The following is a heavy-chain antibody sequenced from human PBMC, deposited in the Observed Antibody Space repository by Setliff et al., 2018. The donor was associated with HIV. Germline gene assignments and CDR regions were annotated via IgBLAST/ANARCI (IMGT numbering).Heavy chain of an antibody. CDR3: ARFVHRSGWYSSSYYYYMDV. D-gene: IGHD3-22*01. Sequence: GESLKISCKGSGYTFTNCWIAWVRQMPGKGLAWMGMVYPGDSDTRYSPSFQGQVTISADKSLSTAYLQWSSLKASDTAMYYCARFVHRSGWYSSSYYYYMDVWGKGTTVTV. V-gene: IGHV5-51*01. CDR2: VYPGDSDT. CDR1: GYTFTNCW. J-gene: IGHJ6*03.